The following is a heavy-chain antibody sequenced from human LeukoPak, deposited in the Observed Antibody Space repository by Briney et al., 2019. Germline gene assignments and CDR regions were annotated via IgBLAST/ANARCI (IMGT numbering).Heavy chain of an antibody. CDR3: AREVRGVIGPADY. V-gene: IGHV3-7*01. CDR1: GFTFSSYW. J-gene: IGHJ4*02. CDR2: IKQDGSEK. Sequence: GGSLRLSCAASGFTFSSYWMSWVRQAPGKGLEWVANIKQDGSEKYYVDSVKGRFTISRDNAKKSLYLQMNSLRVEDTAVYYCAREVRGVIGPADYWGQGNLVTVSS. D-gene: IGHD3-10*01.